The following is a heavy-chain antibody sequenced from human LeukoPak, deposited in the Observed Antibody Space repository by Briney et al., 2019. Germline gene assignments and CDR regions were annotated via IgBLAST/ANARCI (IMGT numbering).Heavy chain of an antibody. CDR1: GFTFSTYS. J-gene: IGHJ4*02. CDR3: ARATGNYDLG. V-gene: IGHV3-48*01. D-gene: IGHD3-3*01. CDR2: ISSGGTTT. Sequence: GGSLRLSCVASGFTFSTYSINWVRHAPGKGLEWISYISSGGTTTYYADSVKGRFTISRDNAENSLLLQMNSLRAEDTAMYYCARATGNYDLGWGQGTLVTVSS.